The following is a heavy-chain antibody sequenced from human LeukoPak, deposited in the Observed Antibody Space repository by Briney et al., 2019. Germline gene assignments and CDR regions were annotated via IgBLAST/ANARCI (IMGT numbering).Heavy chain of an antibody. V-gene: IGHV1-8*01. CDR2: MNPNSGNT. D-gene: IGHD4-17*01. CDR1: GYTFTSYD. CDR3: ARDYGDYGYYYYGMDV. Sequence: ASVKVSCKASGYTFTSYDINWVRQATGQGLEWMGWMNPNSGNTGYAQKFQGRVTMTRNTSISTAYMELSSLRSGDTAVYYCARDYGDYGYYYYGMDVWGQGTTVTVSS. J-gene: IGHJ6*02.